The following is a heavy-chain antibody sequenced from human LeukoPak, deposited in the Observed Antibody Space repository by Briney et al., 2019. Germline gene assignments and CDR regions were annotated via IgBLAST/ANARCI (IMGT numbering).Heavy chain of an antibody. J-gene: IGHJ4*02. D-gene: IGHD2-15*01. CDR2: ISSSSSYI. CDR3: ARIVHSGHFDY. V-gene: IGHV3-21*01. CDR1: GFTFSSYS. Sequence: WGSLRLSCAASGFTFSSYSMNWVGQAPGKGLEWVSSISSSSSYIYYADSVKGRFTISRDNAKNSLYLQMNSLRAEDTAVYYCARIVHSGHFDYWGQGTLVTVSS.